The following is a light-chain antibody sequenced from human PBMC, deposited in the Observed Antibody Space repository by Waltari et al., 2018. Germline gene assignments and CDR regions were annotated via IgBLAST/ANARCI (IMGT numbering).Light chain of an antibody. Sequence: DIVMTQSPVTLSVFPGERATLSCRASQSIRSNLAWYQHKPGQAPRLLIYGASTRATGIPARFSGSGSGTEFTLTISSLQSEDFAVYFCQQYDNWLGTFGQGTKVEIK. CDR1: QSIRSN. CDR3: QQYDNWLGT. CDR2: GAS. J-gene: IGKJ1*01. V-gene: IGKV3-15*01.